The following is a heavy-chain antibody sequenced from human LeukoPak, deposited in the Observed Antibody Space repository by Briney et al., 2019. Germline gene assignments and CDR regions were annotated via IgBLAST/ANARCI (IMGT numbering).Heavy chain of an antibody. CDR2: ISAYNGNT. CDR3: ARRIYYGSGSHPLARPYYYMDV. CDR1: GYTFTSYG. V-gene: IGHV1-18*01. D-gene: IGHD3-10*01. Sequence: ASVKVSCEASGYTFTSYGISWVRQAPGQGLEWMGWISAYNGNTNYAQKLQGRVTMTTDTSTSTAYMELRSLRSDDTAVYYCARRIYYGSGSHPLARPYYYMDVWGKGTTVTVSS. J-gene: IGHJ6*03.